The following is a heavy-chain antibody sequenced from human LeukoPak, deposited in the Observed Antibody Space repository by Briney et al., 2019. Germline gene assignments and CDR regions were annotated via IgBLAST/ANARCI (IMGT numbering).Heavy chain of an antibody. D-gene: IGHD5-18*01. J-gene: IGHJ4*02. CDR1: GFTFSSYT. Sequence: GGSLRLSCAASGFTFSSYTMNWVRQAPGKGLEWVSSISSSSSYIYYADSVKGRFTISRDNAKNSLYLQMNSLRAEDTAVYYCAKAGYGQPTPFDYWGQGTLVTVSS. CDR2: ISSSSSYI. V-gene: IGHV3-21*01. CDR3: AKAGYGQPTPFDY.